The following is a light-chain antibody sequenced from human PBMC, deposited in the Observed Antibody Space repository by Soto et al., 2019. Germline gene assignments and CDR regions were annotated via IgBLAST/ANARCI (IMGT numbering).Light chain of an antibody. CDR1: QTVSNNY. CDR3: QQYGSSPPYT. CDR2: GSS. J-gene: IGKJ2*01. V-gene: IGKV3-20*01. Sequence: EVVLTQSPGTLFWSAGERATLSCRASQTVSNNYLAWYQQKPGQAPRLLIFGSSDRATGIPDRFSGSGSGTDFTLTISRLEPEDFAVYYCQQYGSSPPYTFGQGTKLEIK.